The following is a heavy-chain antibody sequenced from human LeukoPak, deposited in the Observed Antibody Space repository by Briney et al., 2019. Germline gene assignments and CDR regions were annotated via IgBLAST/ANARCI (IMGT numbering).Heavy chain of an antibody. CDR1: GYTFTNYA. Sequence: GASVKVSCKASGYTFTNYAMNWVRQAPGQGLEWMGWINTNTGNPTYAQGFTGRFVFSLDTSVSTAYLQISSLKAEDTAVYYCARAVRKVPWQWLVPGRGMDVWGQGTTVTVSS. J-gene: IGHJ6*02. V-gene: IGHV7-4-1*02. CDR3: ARAVRKVPWQWLVPGRGMDV. D-gene: IGHD6-19*01. CDR2: INTNTGNP.